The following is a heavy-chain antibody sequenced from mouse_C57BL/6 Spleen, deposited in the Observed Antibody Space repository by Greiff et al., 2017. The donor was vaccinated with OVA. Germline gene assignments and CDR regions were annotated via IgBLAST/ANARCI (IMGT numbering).Heavy chain of an antibody. V-gene: IGHV1-4*01. J-gene: IGHJ1*03. D-gene: IGHD1-1*01. CDR3: AGLGRTVGYFDV. Sequence: QVQLQQSGAELARPGASVKLSCKASGYTFTSYTMHWVKQRPGQGLEWIGYINPSSGYTKYNQKFKDKATLTADKSSSTAYMQLSSLTSEDSAVYYCAGLGRTVGYFDVWGTGTTVTVSS. CDR2: INPSSGYT. CDR1: GYTFTSYT.